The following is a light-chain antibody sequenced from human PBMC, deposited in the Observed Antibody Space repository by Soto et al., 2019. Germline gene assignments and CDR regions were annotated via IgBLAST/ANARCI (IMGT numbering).Light chain of an antibody. CDR1: RSNVGNNA. V-gene: IGLV1-36*01. CDR3: AVWDDSLNGPV. Sequence: QSAVTQPPSVSEAPRQRVTISCSGSRSNVGNNAVNWYQQFPGKAPKLLVYYDDLLPSGVSDRFSGSKSGTSASLAISGLQSEDEADYYCAVWDDSLNGPVFGGGTKLTVL. J-gene: IGLJ2*01. CDR2: YDD.